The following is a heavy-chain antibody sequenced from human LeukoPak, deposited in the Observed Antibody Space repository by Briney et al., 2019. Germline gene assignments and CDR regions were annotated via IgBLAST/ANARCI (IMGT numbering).Heavy chain of an antibody. CDR1: GGTFSTFG. CDR2: IIPMSGTV. V-gene: IGHV1-69*06. CDR3: ARETGYAYGRAPLDY. Sequence: GASVTVSFKASGGTFSTFGISWVRQAPGQGLEGMGGIIPMSGTVNNAQKFQGRVTITADKSTGTAYMELSSLRSDDTAVYYCARETGYAYGRAPLDYWGQGTLVTVSS. D-gene: IGHD5-18*01. J-gene: IGHJ4*02.